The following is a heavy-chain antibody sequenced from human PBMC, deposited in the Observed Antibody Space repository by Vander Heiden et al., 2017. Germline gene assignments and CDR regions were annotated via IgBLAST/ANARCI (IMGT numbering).Heavy chain of an antibody. Sequence: QVQLVQSGAEVKKPGASVKVSCTASGYTFPGYYMHWVRQAPGQGLEWMGWINPNSGGTNYAQKFQGRVTMTRDTSISTAYMELSRLRSDDTAVYYCARAPSPYCTNGVCYNNWFDPWGQGTLVTVSS. V-gene: IGHV1-2*02. CDR2: INPNSGGT. CDR1: GYTFPGYY. J-gene: IGHJ5*02. CDR3: ARAPSPYCTNGVCYNNWFDP. D-gene: IGHD2-8*01.